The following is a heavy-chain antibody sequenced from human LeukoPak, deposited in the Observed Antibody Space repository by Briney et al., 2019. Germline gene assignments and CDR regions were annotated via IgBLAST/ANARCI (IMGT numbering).Heavy chain of an antibody. CDR3: ARDPREDIVVVPAAPTLDY. J-gene: IGHJ4*02. CDR1: GFTFSSYA. D-gene: IGHD2-2*01. V-gene: IGHV3-23*01. Sequence: GGSLRLSCAASGFTFSSYAMSCVRQAPGKGLEWVSSISVSGGRTNYADSVKGRFTISRDNSKNTLYLQMNSLRAEDTAVYYCARDPREDIVVVPAAPTLDYWGQGTLVTVSS. CDR2: ISVSGGRT.